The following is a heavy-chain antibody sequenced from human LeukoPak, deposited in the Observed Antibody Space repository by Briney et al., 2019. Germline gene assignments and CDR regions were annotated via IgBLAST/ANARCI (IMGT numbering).Heavy chain of an antibody. Sequence: GGSLRLSCAVSGFTFSGFWMSWSRQAPGKGLEWVASINSDGSEGYYADVVKGRFTISRDNAKNSLYLQINSLRAEDTAVYYCARSSYSSSSSAWGQGTMVTVSS. D-gene: IGHD6-6*01. CDR3: ARSSYSSSSSA. V-gene: IGHV3-7*03. CDR2: INSDGSEG. CDR1: GFTFSGFW. J-gene: IGHJ3*01.